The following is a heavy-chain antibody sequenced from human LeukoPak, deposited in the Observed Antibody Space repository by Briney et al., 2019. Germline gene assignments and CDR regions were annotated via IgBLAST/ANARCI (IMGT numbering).Heavy chain of an antibody. D-gene: IGHD3-22*01. CDR2: MNPNSGNT. J-gene: IGHJ4*02. V-gene: IGHV1-8*01. Sequence: RRASVKVSCKASGYTLTSYDINWVRQATGQGLEWMGWMNPNSGNTGYAQKFQGRVTMTRNTSISTAYMELSSLRSEDTAVYYCAGGYYYDSSGYYLFDYWGQGTLVTVSS. CDR3: AGGYYYDSSGYYLFDY. CDR1: GYTLTSYD.